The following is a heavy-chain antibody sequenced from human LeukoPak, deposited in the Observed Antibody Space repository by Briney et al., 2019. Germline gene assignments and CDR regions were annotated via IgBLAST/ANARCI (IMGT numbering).Heavy chain of an antibody. CDR2: IRYDGSNK. J-gene: IGHJ4*02. CDR1: GFTFSSYG. V-gene: IGHV3-30*02. Sequence: GGSLRLSCAASGFTFSSYGMHWVRQAPGKGLEWVAFIRYDGSNKYYADSVKGRFTISRDNAKNSLYLQMNSLRAEDTAVYYCARAEQWLVKGSFDYWGQGTLVTVSS. D-gene: IGHD6-19*01. CDR3: ARAEQWLVKGSFDY.